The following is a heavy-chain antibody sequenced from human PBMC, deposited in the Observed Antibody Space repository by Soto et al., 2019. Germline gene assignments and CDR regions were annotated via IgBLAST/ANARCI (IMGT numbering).Heavy chain of an antibody. D-gene: IGHD6-13*01. CDR2: ISSSSDII. Sequence: EVQLVESGGRLVQPGGSLRLSCAASGFTFSTYSMNWVRQAPGKGLEWISYISSSSDIIYYADSVKGRFNISRDNAKNSLSLQMNSLRDEDTAVYYCARPYSNRWSIFYGLDVWGQGTTVTVSS. CDR3: ARPYSNRWSIFYGLDV. J-gene: IGHJ6*02. V-gene: IGHV3-48*02. CDR1: GFTFSTYS.